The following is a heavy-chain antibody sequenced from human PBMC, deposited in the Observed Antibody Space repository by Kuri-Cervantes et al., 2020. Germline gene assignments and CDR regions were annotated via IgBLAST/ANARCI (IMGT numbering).Heavy chain of an antibody. CDR2: IRNSCSPI. Sequence: LSCGASRFTFSYYYMSLIRKAPVKRLEWVSYIRNSCSPIYNAGSVTGRFTISSDNTRNSLCLQTNSLSAEETAVYYCARTPEMAIYFDYWCQGALVTVSS. CDR1: RFTFSYYY. J-gene: IGHJ4*02. D-gene: IGHD5-24*01. V-gene: IGHV3-11*04. CDR3: ARTPEMAIYFDY.